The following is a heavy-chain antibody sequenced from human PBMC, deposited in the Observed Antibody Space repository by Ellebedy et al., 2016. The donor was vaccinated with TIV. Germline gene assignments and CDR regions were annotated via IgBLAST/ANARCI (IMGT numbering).Heavy chain of an antibody. J-gene: IGHJ6*02. CDR3: ARDPGYYYYGMDV. V-gene: IGHV4-59*01. Sequence: SETLSLTCTVSGGSISSYYWTWIRQPPGKGLEWIGYIYYSGSTNYNPSLKSRVTMSVDTSKNQFSLKLSSVTAADTAVYYCARDPGYYYYGMDVWGQGTTVTVSS. CDR2: IYYSGST. CDR1: GGSISSYY.